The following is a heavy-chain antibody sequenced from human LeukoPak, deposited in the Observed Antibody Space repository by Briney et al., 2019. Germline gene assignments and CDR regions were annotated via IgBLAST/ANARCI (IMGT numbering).Heavy chain of an antibody. CDR2: ISGSGGST. Sequence: GGSLRLSCAASGFTLSSYAMSWVRQAPGKGLEWVSAISGSGGSTYYADSVRGRFTISRHNSKNTLYLQMNSLRAEDTAVYYCAKVTSTLRIQQWLAIDYWGQGTLVTVYS. J-gene: IGHJ4*02. D-gene: IGHD6-19*01. CDR3: AKVTSTLRIQQWLAIDY. CDR1: GFTLSSYA. V-gene: IGHV3-23*01.